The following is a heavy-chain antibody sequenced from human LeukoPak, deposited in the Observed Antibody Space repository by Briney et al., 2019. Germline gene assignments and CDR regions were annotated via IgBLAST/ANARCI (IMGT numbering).Heavy chain of an antibody. CDR3: ARDIVDRELLDY. Sequence: GGSLRLSCAASGFIFSIFWMSWVRQAPGKGREWVANIKKDGSEKYYVDSVKGRFTISRDNAKNSLYLQMNSLRAEDTAVYYCARDIVDRELLDYWGQGTLVTVSS. J-gene: IGHJ4*02. D-gene: IGHD1-26*01. V-gene: IGHV3-7*01. CDR1: GFIFSIFW. CDR2: IKKDGSEK.